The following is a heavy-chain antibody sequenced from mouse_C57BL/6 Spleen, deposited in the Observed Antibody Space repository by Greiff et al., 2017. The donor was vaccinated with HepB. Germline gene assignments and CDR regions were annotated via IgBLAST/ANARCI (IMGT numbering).Heavy chain of an antibody. Sequence: QVQLQQPGAELVRPGTSVKLSCKASGYTFTSYWMHWVKQRPGQGLEWIGVIDPSDSYTNYNQKFKGKATLTVDPSSSTAYMQLSSLTSEDSAVYYCAREGTTVVATPFDYWGQGTTLTVSS. D-gene: IGHD1-1*01. J-gene: IGHJ2*01. CDR1: GYTFTSYW. CDR2: IDPSDSYT. CDR3: AREGTTVVATPFDY. V-gene: IGHV1-59*01.